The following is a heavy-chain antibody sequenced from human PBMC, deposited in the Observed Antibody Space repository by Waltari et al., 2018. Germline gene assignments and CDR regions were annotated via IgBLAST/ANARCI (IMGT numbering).Heavy chain of an antibody. Sequence: QVQLVQSGAEVKKPGSSVKVSCKASGGTFSSYTISWVRQAPGQGLEWMGRIIPILGIANYAQKFQGRVTITADKSTSTAYMELSSPRSEDTAVYYCARVRSGYDITNWFDPWGQGTLVTVSS. D-gene: IGHD3-9*01. CDR2: IIPILGIA. J-gene: IGHJ5*02. CDR1: GGTFSSYT. CDR3: ARVRSGYDITNWFDP. V-gene: IGHV1-69*02.